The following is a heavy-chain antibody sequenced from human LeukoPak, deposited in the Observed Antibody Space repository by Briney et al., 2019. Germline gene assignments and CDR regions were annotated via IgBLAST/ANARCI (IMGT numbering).Heavy chain of an antibody. Sequence: PGGSLRLSCAASGFTFSSYAMSWVRQAPGKGLEWVSAISGSGGSTYYADSVKGRFTISRDNSKNTLYLQMNSLRAEDTAVYYRAKDRLRDYYDSSGYYYDDAFDIWGQGTMVTVSS. CDR2: ISGSGGST. CDR1: GFTFSSYA. CDR3: AKDRLRDYYDSSGYYYDDAFDI. D-gene: IGHD3-22*01. J-gene: IGHJ3*02. V-gene: IGHV3-23*01.